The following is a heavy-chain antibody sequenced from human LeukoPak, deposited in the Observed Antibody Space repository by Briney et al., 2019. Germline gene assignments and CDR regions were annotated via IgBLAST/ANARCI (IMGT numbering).Heavy chain of an antibody. J-gene: IGHJ4*02. D-gene: IGHD1-1*01. CDR2: IKQDGSET. V-gene: IGHV3-7*03. CDR1: GFTFTTYW. CDR3: ARDSGGRVHNY. Sequence: GGSLRLSCAASGFTFTTYWMTWVRQAPGKGLEWVANIKQDGSETYYVDSVKGRFTISRDNAKNSLYLQMNSLRAEDMAVYYCARDSGGRVHNYWGQGTLVTVSS.